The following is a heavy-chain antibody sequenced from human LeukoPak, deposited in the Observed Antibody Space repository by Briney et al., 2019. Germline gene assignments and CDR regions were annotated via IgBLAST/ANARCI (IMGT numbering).Heavy chain of an antibody. D-gene: IGHD3-3*01. CDR3: ARDPPRTTIFGVVMNWFDP. CDR2: ISSSSSTI. CDR1: GFTFSSYS. V-gene: IGHV3-48*01. Sequence: GGSLRLSCAASGFTFSSYSMNWVRQAPGKGLEWVSYISSSSSTIYYADSVKGRFTISRDNAKNSLYLQMNSLRAEDTAVYYCARDPPRTTIFGVVMNWFDPWGQGTLVTVSS. J-gene: IGHJ5*02.